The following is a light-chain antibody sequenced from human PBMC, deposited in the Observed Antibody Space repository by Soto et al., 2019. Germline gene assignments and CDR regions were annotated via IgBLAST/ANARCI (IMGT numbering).Light chain of an antibody. CDR1: QSVGSD. CDR3: QQYNNWPPWT. Sequence: VVMTQSPATLAVSPGERATLSCRASQSVGSDVAWFQQKPGQAPRLLIYGASTRATGIPARFSGSGSGTEFTLTISSLQSEDFALYYCQQYNNWPPWTFGQGTKVEIK. CDR2: GAS. J-gene: IGKJ1*01. V-gene: IGKV3-15*01.